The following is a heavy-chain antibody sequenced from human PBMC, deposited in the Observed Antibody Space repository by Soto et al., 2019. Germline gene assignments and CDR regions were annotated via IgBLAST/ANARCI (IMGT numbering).Heavy chain of an antibody. Sequence: QVQLVESGGGVVQPGRSLRLSCAASGFTFSSYGMHWVRQAPGKGLEWVAVISYDGSNKYYADSVKGRFTISRDNSKNTLYLQMNSLRAEDTAVYYCAKDWSEMAGALNWFDPWSQGTLVTVSS. J-gene: IGHJ5*02. V-gene: IGHV3-30*18. CDR3: AKDWSEMAGALNWFDP. D-gene: IGHD6-19*01. CDR2: ISYDGSNK. CDR1: GFTFSSYG.